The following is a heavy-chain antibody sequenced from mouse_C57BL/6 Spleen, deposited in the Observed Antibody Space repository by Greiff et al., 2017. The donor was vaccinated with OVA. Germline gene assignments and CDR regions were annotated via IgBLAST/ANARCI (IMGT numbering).Heavy chain of an antibody. D-gene: IGHD2-14*01. CDR2: ISYDGSN. V-gene: IGHV3-6*01. CDR1: GYSITSGYY. Sequence: EVQVVESGPGLVKPSQSLSLTCSVTGYSITSGYYWNWIRQFPGNKLDWMDYISYDGSNNYNPYLKNRISSTSDTSKNQMLLKLNSVTTDDTATYDCARREYDGAWFAYWGQGTLVTVSA. J-gene: IGHJ3*01. CDR3: ARREYDGAWFAY.